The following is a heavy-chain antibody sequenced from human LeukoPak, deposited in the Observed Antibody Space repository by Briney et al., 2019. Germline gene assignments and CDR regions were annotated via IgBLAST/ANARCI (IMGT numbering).Heavy chain of an antibody. CDR3: ASVYLYGMDV. CDR2: INPSGGGT. Sequence: ASETVSCKASGYSLTTYYMHWVRQAPGQGLEWMAIINPSGGGTKYAQKFQGRVTMTRDTPTNTVYMELSSLRTEDTAVYYCASVYLYGMDVWGQGTTVTVSS. D-gene: IGHD2-8*01. J-gene: IGHJ6*02. CDR1: GYSLTTYY. V-gene: IGHV1-46*01.